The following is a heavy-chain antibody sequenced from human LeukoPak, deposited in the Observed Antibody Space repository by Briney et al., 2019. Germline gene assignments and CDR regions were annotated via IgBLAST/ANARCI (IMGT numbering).Heavy chain of an antibody. CDR2: IYYSGST. Sequence: SETLSLTCTVSGGSISSSSYYWGWIRQPPGKGLEWIGSIYYSGSTYYNPSLKSRVTISVDTSKNQFSLMLTSVTAADTAVYYCARHFYGAVAGFDSWGQGTLLTVSS. D-gene: IGHD6-19*01. J-gene: IGHJ4*02. V-gene: IGHV4-39*01. CDR1: GGSISSSSYY. CDR3: ARHFYGAVAGFDS.